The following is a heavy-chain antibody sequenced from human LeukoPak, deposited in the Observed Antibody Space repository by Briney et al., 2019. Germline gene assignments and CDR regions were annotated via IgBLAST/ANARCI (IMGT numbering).Heavy chain of an antibody. D-gene: IGHD1-1*01. V-gene: IGHV4-59*11. Sequence: KPSETLSLICTVSGGSISSQYWNWIRQPPGKGLEWIGYIYYSGSTNYNPSLRSRVIISVDTSKNQFSLRLGSVTAAGPALAFFSSVSRWNGWALEGWGQGTLVTVSS. J-gene: IGHJ4*02. CDR2: IYYSGST. CDR3: SSVSRWNGWALEG. CDR1: GGSISSQY.